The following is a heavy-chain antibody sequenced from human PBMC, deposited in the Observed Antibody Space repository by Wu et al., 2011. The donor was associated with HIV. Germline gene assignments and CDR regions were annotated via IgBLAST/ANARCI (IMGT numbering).Heavy chain of an antibody. V-gene: IGHV1-69*05. CDR1: GGTFSSYT. J-gene: IGHJ4*02. Sequence: KPGSSVKVSCKASGGTFSSYTMSWVRQAPGQGLEWMGGIIPLYGTANYAQKFQGRVTISTDESSSTVYMALSSLRYEDTAVYYCARGDILTGAPEYYFDYWGQGTLVTVSS. CDR2: IIPLYGTA. D-gene: IGHD3-9*01. CDR3: ARGDILTGAPEYYFDY.